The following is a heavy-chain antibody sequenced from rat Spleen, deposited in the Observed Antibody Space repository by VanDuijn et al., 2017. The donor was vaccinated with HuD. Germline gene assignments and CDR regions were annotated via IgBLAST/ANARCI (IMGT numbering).Heavy chain of an antibody. CDR3: AVAGYGY. D-gene: IGHD1-7*01. V-gene: IGHV5-58*01. CDR1: GFTFSRYW. Sequence: EVQLVESGGGLVQPGRSLKISCVASGFTFSRYWMYWVRQAPGKGLEWVSSVSSDGVNTYYPDSVKGRFTISRDNAENIVYLQMNSLKCEDTATYYCAVAGYGYWGQGVMVTVSS. CDR2: VSSDGVNT. J-gene: IGHJ2*01.